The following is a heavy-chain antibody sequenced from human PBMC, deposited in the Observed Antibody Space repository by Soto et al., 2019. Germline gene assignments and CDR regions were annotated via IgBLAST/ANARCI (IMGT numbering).Heavy chain of an antibody. Sequence: GGSLRLSCAASGFTFSNAWMSWVRQAPGKGLEWVGRIKSKPDGGTTDYAAPVKGRFTISRDDSKNTLYLQMNSLKTEDTAVYYCTTDPLPYHIWCCYLRLGMDVCGQGTTVPVYS. CDR3: TTDPLPYHIWCCYLRLGMDV. J-gene: IGHJ6*02. CDR2: IKSKPDGGTT. CDR1: GFTFSNAW. D-gene: IGHD3-3*01. V-gene: IGHV3-15*01.